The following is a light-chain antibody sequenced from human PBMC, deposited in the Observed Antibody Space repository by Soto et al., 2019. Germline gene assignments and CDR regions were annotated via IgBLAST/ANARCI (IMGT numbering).Light chain of an antibody. V-gene: IGKV3-15*01. CDR1: QSVGSN. CDR2: ATS. Sequence: EIVMTQSPVTLSLSPGERATLSCRASQSVGSNLAWYQQKPGQAPRLLIYATSTRATAIPARFSGSGSGTEFTLTISSLQSEDFAVYYCQQYNKWPLFTFGPGTTVDIK. CDR3: QQYNKWPLFT. J-gene: IGKJ3*01.